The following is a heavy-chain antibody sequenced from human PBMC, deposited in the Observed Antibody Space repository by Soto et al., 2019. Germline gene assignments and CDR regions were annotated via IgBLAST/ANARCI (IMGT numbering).Heavy chain of an antibody. J-gene: IGHJ6*02. V-gene: IGHV5-51*01. CDR1: GYNFATHW. D-gene: IGHD2-15*01. Sequence: GASLKISCQGSGYNFATHWIGWVRHKAGKGLGWMGIIFPGDAETRYSPSFQGHITISADKSISIAYLRWSSLKASDTGMYYCAARGRFGMDIWGQGTTVTVS. CDR3: AARGRFGMDI. CDR2: IFPGDAET.